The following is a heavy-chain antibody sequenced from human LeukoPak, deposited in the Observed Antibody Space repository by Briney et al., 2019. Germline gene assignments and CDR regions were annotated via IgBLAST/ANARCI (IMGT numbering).Heavy chain of an antibody. CDR1: GGTFNSFA. J-gene: IGHJ6*03. Sequence: SVKVSCKASGGTFNSFAISWVRQAPGQGLEWMGGVIPIFGTANYAQKFQGRVTITTDESTSTAYMELNSLRSEDTAVYYCASHHYYYYYYMDVWGKGTTVTVSS. CDR3: ASHHYYYYYYMDV. V-gene: IGHV1-69*05. CDR2: VIPIFGTA.